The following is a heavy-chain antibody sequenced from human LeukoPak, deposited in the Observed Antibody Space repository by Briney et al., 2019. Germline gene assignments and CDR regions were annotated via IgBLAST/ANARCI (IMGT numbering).Heavy chain of an antibody. Sequence: PSETLSLTCTVSGGSISSSSYYWGWIRQPPGKGLEWIGSIYHSGSTYYNPSLKSRVTISVDTSKNQFSLKLSSVTAADTAVYYCASEDSSGWYTGGDYWGQGTLVTVSS. CDR2: IYHSGST. J-gene: IGHJ4*02. V-gene: IGHV4-39*01. CDR1: GGSISSSSYY. CDR3: ASEDSSGWYTGGDY. D-gene: IGHD6-19*01.